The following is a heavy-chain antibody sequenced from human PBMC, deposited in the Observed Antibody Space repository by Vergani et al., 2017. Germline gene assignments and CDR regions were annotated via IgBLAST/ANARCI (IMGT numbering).Heavy chain of an antibody. Sequence: QVQLVQSGAEVKKPGSSVKVSCKASGGTFSSYAISWVRQAPGQGLEWMGRITPIFGTANYAQKFQGRVTITADESTSTAYMELSSLRSEDTAVYYCAGALYGSGSPIYGMDVWGQGTTVTVSS. CDR1: GGTFSSYA. CDR2: ITPIFGTA. CDR3: AGALYGSGSPIYGMDV. J-gene: IGHJ6*02. V-gene: IGHV1-69*13. D-gene: IGHD3-10*01.